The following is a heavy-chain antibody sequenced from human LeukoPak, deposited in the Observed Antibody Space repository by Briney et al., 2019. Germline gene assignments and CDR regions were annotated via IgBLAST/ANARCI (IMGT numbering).Heavy chain of an antibody. CDR1: GGTFSSYA. CDR2: IIPILGIA. D-gene: IGHD5-18*01. J-gene: IGHJ6*02. CDR3: ARGRGYSYGAYYYYYGMDV. Sequence: ASVKVSCKASGGTFSSYAISWVRQAPGQGLECMGRIIPILGIANYAQKFQGRVTITADKSTSTAYMELSSLRSEDTAVYYCARGRGYSYGAYYYYYGMDVWGQGTTVTVSS. V-gene: IGHV1-69*04.